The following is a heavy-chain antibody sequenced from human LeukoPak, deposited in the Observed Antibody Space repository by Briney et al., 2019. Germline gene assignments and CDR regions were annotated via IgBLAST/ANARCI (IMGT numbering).Heavy chain of an antibody. CDR3: AKAADPLWFGETYFDY. V-gene: IGHV3-23*01. CDR1: GFTFSSYA. J-gene: IGHJ4*02. Sequence: GGSLRLSCAASGFTFSSYAMSWVRQAPGKGLEWVSAISGSGGSTYYADSVKGRSTISRDNSKNTLYLQMNSLRAEDTAVYYCAKAADPLWFGETYFDYWGQGTLVTVSS. D-gene: IGHD3-10*01. CDR2: ISGSGGST.